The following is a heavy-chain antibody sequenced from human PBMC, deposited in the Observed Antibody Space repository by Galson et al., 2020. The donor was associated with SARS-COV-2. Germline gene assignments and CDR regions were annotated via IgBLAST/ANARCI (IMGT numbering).Heavy chain of an antibody. CDR1: GFSLSTNGVG. CDR2: IYWDDDK. D-gene: IGHD3-16*01. Sequence: SGPTLVKPTQTLTLTCSFSGFSLSTNGVGVGWIRQPPGKALEWLTLIYWDDDKRYSPSLKSRLTITKGTFKDQVVLTMTNMDPVDTATYYCAHLRRDAYTYYGMDVWGQGTTVTVSS. J-gene: IGHJ6*02. CDR3: AHLRRDAYTYYGMDV. V-gene: IGHV2-5*02.